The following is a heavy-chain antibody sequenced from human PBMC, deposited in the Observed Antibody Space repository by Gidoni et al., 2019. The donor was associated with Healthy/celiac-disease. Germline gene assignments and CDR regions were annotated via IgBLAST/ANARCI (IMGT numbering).Heavy chain of an antibody. CDR2: SKPNNGGT. Sequence: HVHLVQSGAELMNPWSSVQFSCLASGYTVPGSYMHWVRQAPGQGLEWMGRSKPNNGGTNYEQQFQGRVTMTRETSISTAYMELSRLRSDETAVDYCASVEWLNLVTVTRGEEFDYWGQGTLVTVSS. CDR3: ASVEWLNLVTVTRGEEFDY. J-gene: IGHJ4*02. D-gene: IGHD3-3*01. CDR1: GYTVPGSY. V-gene: IGHV1-2*06.